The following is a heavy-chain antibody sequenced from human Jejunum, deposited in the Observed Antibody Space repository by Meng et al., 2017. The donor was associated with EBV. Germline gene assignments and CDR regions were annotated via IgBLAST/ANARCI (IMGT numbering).Heavy chain of an antibody. Sequence: VELVGSGGGLVKPGGSLRLSCAASGFTFSSYSMNWVRQAPGKGLEWVAVISDDGSNKYYVDSVKGRFTISRDNSENSLYLQMNTLRAEDTAVYYCAKDEGYSGSYWADHWGQGTLVTVSS. D-gene: IGHD1-26*01. CDR1: GFTFSSYS. CDR2: ISDDGSNK. J-gene: IGHJ4*02. V-gene: IGHV3-30*18. CDR3: AKDEGYSGSYWADH.